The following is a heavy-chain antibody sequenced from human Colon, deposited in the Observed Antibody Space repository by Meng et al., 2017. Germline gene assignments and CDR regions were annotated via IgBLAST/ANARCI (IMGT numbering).Heavy chain of an antibody. J-gene: IGHJ4*02. CDR2: IYPGDSDN. V-gene: IGHV5-51*01. D-gene: IGHD2-21*02. CDR3: ARSTCCGGDCYFDY. CDR1: GYSFTSYW. Sequence: GGSLRLSCQGSGYSFTSYWIGWVRQMHGKGLEWMGFIYPGDSDNRYNTSFQGQVTISADKSVSTAYLQWSSLKASDTAMYYCARSTCCGGDCYFDYWGQGTLVTVSS.